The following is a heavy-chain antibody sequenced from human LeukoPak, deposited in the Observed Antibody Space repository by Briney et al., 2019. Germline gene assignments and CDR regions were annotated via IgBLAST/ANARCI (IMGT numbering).Heavy chain of an antibody. D-gene: IGHD2-15*01. CDR3: ARTGYCSGGSCSDFDY. CDR2: IWYDGGNK. V-gene: IGHV3-33*01. Sequence: GGSLRLSCAASGFTFSSYGMHWVRQAPGKGLEWVAVIWYDGGNKYYADSVKSRFTISRDNSKNTLYLQMNSLRAEDTAVYYCARTGYCSGGSCSDFDYWGQGTLVTVSS. CDR1: GFTFSSYG. J-gene: IGHJ4*02.